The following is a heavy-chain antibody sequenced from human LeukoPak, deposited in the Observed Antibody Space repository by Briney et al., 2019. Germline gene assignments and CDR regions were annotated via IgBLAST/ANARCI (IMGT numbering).Heavy chain of an antibody. D-gene: IGHD3-10*01. CDR2: IYYTGST. CDR3: ARKVDGLSYFDN. CDR1: DYAISRNNW. J-gene: IGHJ4*02. V-gene: IGHV4-28*01. Sequence: SDTLSLTCAVSDYAISRNNWWGWVRQPPGKGLEWIGYIYYTGSTYYNPSLKSRVTMSVDTSKNHFSLKLTSVTAGDTAVYYCARKVDGLSYFDNWGQGTLVTVSS.